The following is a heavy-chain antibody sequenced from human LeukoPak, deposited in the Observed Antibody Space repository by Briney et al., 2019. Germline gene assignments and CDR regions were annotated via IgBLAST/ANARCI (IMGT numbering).Heavy chain of an antibody. CDR2: ISAYNDNT. CDR3: ASDLLSETNY. D-gene: IGHD3-3*01. J-gene: IGHJ4*02. CDR1: GYTFSSHG. V-gene: IGHV1-18*01. Sequence: GASVKVSCKASGYTFSSHGITWVRQAPGQGLEWVGWISAYNDNTNFAQKFKGRLSMTXDXSTSTAYMELRSLTSDDTAVYYCASDLLSETNYWGQGTLVTVSS.